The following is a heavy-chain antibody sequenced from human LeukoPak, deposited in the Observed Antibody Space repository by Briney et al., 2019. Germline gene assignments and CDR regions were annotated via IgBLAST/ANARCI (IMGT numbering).Heavy chain of an antibody. J-gene: IGHJ4*02. CDR3: ARDQEGFDY. Sequence: ASVKVSCKASGYIFTSNYIHWVRQAPGQGLEWMGMIYPRDGSTSYAQKFQGRVTVTRDTSTSTVHMELSGLRSEDTAVYYCARDQEGFDYWGQGTLVTVSS. CDR2: IYPRDGST. V-gene: IGHV1-46*01. CDR1: GYIFTSNY.